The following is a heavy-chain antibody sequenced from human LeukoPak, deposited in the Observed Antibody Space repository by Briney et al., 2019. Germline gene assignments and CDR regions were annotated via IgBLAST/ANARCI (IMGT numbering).Heavy chain of an antibody. CDR1: GYTFTSYD. V-gene: IGHV1-8*01. Sequence: GASVNVSCKASGYTFTSYDINWVRQATGQGLEWMGWMNPNSGNTGYAQKFQGRVTMTRNTSISTAYMELSSLRSEDTAVYYCARTQGYCTNGVCSYYFDYWGQGTLVTVSS. J-gene: IGHJ4*02. CDR3: ARTQGYCTNGVCSYYFDY. D-gene: IGHD2-8*01. CDR2: MNPNSGNT.